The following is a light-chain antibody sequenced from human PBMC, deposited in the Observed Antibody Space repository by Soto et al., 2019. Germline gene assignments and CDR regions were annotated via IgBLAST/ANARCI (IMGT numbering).Light chain of an antibody. CDR3: GSWDSSLSADV. CDR1: SSNIGGNS. J-gene: IGLJ1*01. V-gene: IGLV1-51*01. CDR2: DDN. Sequence: QSVLTQPPSVSAAPGQKVTISCSGSSSNIGGNSVAWYQQLPGTAPKLLIYDDNKPPSGIPDRFSGSKSGTSATLSITGFQTGDEADYYCGSWDSSLSADVFGTGTKVTVL.